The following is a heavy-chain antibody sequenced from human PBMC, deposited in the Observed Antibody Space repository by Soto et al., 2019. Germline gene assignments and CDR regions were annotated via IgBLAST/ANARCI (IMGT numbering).Heavy chain of an antibody. V-gene: IGHV3-64D*08. Sequence: EVQLVEAGGGLVQRGGSLRLSCSASGFTFSSYAMHWVRQAPGKGLEYVSAIGSTGGSTYYADSVKGRFTISRDNSKNTLYLQMNSLSPEDMAVYHCVQGAQLWLRGGDYFDYWGQGTLVTVSS. CDR3: VQGAQLWLRGGDYFDY. D-gene: IGHD5-18*01. J-gene: IGHJ4*02. CDR2: IGSTGGST. CDR1: GFTFSSYA.